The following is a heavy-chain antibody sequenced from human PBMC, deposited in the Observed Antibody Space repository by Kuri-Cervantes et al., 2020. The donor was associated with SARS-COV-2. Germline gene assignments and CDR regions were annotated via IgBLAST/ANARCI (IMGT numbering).Heavy chain of an antibody. V-gene: IGHV1-2*02. D-gene: IGHD3-22*01. CDR1: GYIFTEYY. CDR2: INPNSGGT. CDR3: ARAYYYDSSGYYPGDY. Sequence: ASVKVSCKASGYIFTEYYMHWVRQAPGQGLEWMGWINPNSGGTNYTQRFQGRVTMTRDTSISTAYMELSRLRSDDTAVYYCARAYYYDSSGYYPGDYWGQGTLVTVSS. J-gene: IGHJ4*02.